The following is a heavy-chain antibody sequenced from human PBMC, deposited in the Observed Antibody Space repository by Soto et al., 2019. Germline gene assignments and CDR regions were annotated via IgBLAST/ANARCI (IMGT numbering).Heavy chain of an antibody. J-gene: IGHJ1*01. Sequence: GGSLRLSCAASGFTFSSYAMHWVRQAPGKGLEWVAVISYDGSNKYYADSVKGRFTISRDNSKNTLYLQMNSLRAEDTAVYYCANGYGDYYFQHWGQGTLVTVSS. CDR1: GFTFSSYA. V-gene: IGHV3-30-3*01. CDR3: ANGYGDYYFQH. D-gene: IGHD4-17*01. CDR2: ISYDGSNK.